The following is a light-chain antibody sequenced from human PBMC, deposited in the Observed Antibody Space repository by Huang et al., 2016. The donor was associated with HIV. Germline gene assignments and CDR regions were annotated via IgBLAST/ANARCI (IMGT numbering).Light chain of an antibody. CDR2: GAS. Sequence: EIVMTQSPVTLSVSPGERATLVCRASQSVSSNLAWYQQKPGQAPLLLIYGASTRATGVPARFSGSGSGTEFTLTISSLQSEDFALYYCQQYNNWPPITFGQGTRLEIK. CDR3: QQYNNWPPIT. V-gene: IGKV3-15*01. J-gene: IGKJ5*01. CDR1: QSVSSN.